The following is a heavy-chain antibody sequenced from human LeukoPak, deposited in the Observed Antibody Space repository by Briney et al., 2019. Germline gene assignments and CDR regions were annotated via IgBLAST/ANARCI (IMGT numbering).Heavy chain of an antibody. V-gene: IGHV3-7*01. Sequence: GGSLRLSCAASGFTVSSNYMSWVRQAPGKGLEWVANINQDGSETYYVDSVKGRSTVSRDNADNSLYLQMNSLRAEDTAVYYCAKDWDYWGQGTLVTVSS. CDR2: INQDGSET. CDR1: GFTVSSNY. CDR3: AKDWDY. J-gene: IGHJ4*02.